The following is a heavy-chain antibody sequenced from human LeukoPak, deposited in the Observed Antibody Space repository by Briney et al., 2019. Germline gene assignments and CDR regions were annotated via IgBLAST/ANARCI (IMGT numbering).Heavy chain of an antibody. J-gene: IGHJ4*02. CDR1: GYTFTSYD. Sequence: ASVKVSCKASGYTFTSYDINWVRQATGQGLEWMGWMSPNSGDTGYAQKFQGRVTMTRNTSISTAYLGLSSLRSEDTAMHYCARGPPNWGPDSWGQGTLITVSS. D-gene: IGHD7-27*01. V-gene: IGHV1-8*01. CDR3: ARGPPNWGPDS. CDR2: MSPNSGDT.